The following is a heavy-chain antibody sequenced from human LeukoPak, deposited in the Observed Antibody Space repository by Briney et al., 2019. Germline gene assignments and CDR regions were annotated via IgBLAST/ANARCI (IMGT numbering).Heavy chain of an antibody. D-gene: IGHD2-2*02. V-gene: IGHV3-21*01. CDR1: GFTFSSYS. CDR3: AREDIVVVPAAISWFDP. Sequence: GGSLRLSCAASGFTFSSYSMNWVRQAPGKGLEWVSSISSSSSYIYYADLVKGRFTISRDNAKNSLYLQMNSLRAEDTAVYYCAREDIVVVPAAISWFDPWGQGTLVTVSS. J-gene: IGHJ5*02. CDR2: ISSSSSYI.